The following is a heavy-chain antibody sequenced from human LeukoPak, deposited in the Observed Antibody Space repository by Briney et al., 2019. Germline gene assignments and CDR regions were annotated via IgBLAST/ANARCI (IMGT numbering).Heavy chain of an antibody. D-gene: IGHD1-14*01. Sequence: GGSLRLSCVVSGFTFSNDWMSWVRQAPGKGLEWVANINLDGSGKYYVDSVKGRFTISRDNAKNSLYLQMNSLRAGDTAVYHCARDNNLDFDYWGPGTPVTVSS. J-gene: IGHJ4*02. CDR1: GFTFSNDW. V-gene: IGHV3-7*01. CDR3: ARDNNLDFDY. CDR2: INLDGSGK.